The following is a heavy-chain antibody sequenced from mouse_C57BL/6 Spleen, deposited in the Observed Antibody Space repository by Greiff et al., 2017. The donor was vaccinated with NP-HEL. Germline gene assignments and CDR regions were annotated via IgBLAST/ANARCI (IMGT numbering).Heavy chain of an antibody. V-gene: IGHV5-12*01. Sequence: EVMLVESGGGLVQPGGSLKLSCAASGFTFSDYYMYWVRQTPEKRLEWVAYISNGGGSTYYPDTVKGRFTISRDNAKNTLYLQMSRLKSEDTAMYYCARGGNYGDYAMDYWGQGTSVTVSS. CDR1: GFTFSDYY. D-gene: IGHD2-1*01. CDR3: ARGGNYGDYAMDY. J-gene: IGHJ4*01. CDR2: ISNGGGST.